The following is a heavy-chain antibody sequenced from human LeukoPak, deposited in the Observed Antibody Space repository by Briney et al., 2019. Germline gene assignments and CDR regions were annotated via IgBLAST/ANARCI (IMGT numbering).Heavy chain of an antibody. D-gene: IGHD3-22*01. J-gene: IGHJ4*02. CDR3: TRGDSTDYYFDS. V-gene: IGHV3-49*04. CDR1: GFTFGDYG. CDR2: SRSKAYGGTT. Sequence: GGSLRLSCTASGFTFGDYGMTWVRQSPGKGLEWVGFSRSKAYGGTTEYAASVKGRFSISRDDSNGIAYLQMNSLKTEDTAVYYCTRGDSTDYYFDSWGQGTLVTVSS.